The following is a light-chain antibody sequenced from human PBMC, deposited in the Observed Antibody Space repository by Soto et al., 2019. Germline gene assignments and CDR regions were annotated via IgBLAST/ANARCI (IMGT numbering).Light chain of an antibody. Sequence: DIQLTQSPSTLSASVGDRVTITCRASQSVTDWLAWYQQKPGKAPKLLIYDASSLKSGVPSRFSGSGSGTEFSLTISSLQPDDFATYYCQQYYRSCTFGQETKVEIK. CDR3: QQYYRSCT. CDR2: DAS. J-gene: IGKJ2*02. V-gene: IGKV1-5*01. CDR1: QSVTDW.